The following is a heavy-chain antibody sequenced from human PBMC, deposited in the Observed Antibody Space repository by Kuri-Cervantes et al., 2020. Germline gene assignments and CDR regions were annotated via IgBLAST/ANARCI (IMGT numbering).Heavy chain of an antibody. V-gene: IGHV3-30-3*01. Sequence: GESLMISCAASGFIFSNYAMHWVRQTPGKGLEWVAIKTYDGNNKYYEDFVKGRIIISRDNAKNTLYLQMNSQRAEDTAVYYSAREFRNYYDTPYYYYGMDVWGQGTTVTVSS. D-gene: IGHD3-22*01. J-gene: IGHJ6*02. CDR3: AREFRNYYDTPYYYYGMDV. CDR2: KTYDGNNK. CDR1: GFIFSNYA.